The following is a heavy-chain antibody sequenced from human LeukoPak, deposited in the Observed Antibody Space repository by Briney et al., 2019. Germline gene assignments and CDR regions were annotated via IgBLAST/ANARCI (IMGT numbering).Heavy chain of an antibody. CDR3: ARGWLRSYNWFDP. CDR2: INHSGST. V-gene: IGHV4-34*01. D-gene: IGHD5-12*01. CDR1: GGSFSGYY. J-gene: IGHJ5*02. Sequence: SETLSLTCAVYGGSFSGYYWSWIRQPPGKGLEWIGEINHSGSTNYNPPLKSRVTISVGTSKNQFSLKLSSVTAADTAVYYCARGWLRSYNWFDPWGQGTLVTVSS.